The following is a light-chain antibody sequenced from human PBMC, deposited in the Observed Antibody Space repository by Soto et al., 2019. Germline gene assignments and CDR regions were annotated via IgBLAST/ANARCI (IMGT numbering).Light chain of an antibody. CDR3: QQRSNWPPVIT. CDR2: DAS. V-gene: IGKV3-11*01. CDR1: QSFSSY. Sequence: EIVLTQSPATLSLSPGERATLSCRASQSFSSYLAWYQQKPGPAPRLLIYDASKRATGIPARFSGRGSGTDFTLTISSLEPEDFAVYYCQQRSNWPPVITFGQGTRLEIQ. J-gene: IGKJ5*01.